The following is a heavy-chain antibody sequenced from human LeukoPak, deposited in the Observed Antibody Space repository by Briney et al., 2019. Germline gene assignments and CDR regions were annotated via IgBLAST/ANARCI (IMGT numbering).Heavy chain of an antibody. D-gene: IGHD3-3*01. CDR1: GGSISSYY. CDR2: IYYSGST. J-gene: IGHJ4*02. CDR3: ARVFRDFWSGYYTDSLFDY. V-gene: IGHV4-59*01. Sequence: SETLSLTCTVSGGSISSYYLSWIRQPPGKGLEWIGYIYYSGSTNYNPSLKSRVTISVDTSKNQFSLELSSVTAADTAVYYCARVFRDFWSGYYTDSLFDYWGQGTLVTVSS.